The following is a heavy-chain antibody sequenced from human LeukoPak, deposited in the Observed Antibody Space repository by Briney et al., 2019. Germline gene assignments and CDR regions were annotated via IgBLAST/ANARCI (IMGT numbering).Heavy chain of an antibody. J-gene: IGHJ4*02. CDR3: ATLELPYDSSGYYLGY. V-gene: IGHV5-51*01. D-gene: IGHD3-22*01. Sequence: GESLKISCKGSGYSFTSYWISWVRQMPGKGLEWMGIIYPGDSDTRYSPSFQGQVTISADKSISTAYLQWSSQKASDTAMYYCATLELPYDSSGYYLGYWGQGTLVTVSS. CDR1: GYSFTSYW. CDR2: IYPGDSDT.